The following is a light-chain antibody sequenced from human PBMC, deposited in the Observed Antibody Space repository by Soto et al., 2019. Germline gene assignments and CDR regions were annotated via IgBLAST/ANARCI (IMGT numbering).Light chain of an antibody. CDR1: QSVSGNH. V-gene: IGKV3D-20*01. CDR2: DAS. Sequence: EIVLTQSPATLSLSPGDRATLSCGASQSVSGNHLAWYQQKPGLAPRLLIYDASSRSTGIPDRFSGSGSGTDFTLIISRLEPKDFEMYYCQQYGGSQITFGQGTRLEIK. CDR3: QQYGGSQIT. J-gene: IGKJ5*01.